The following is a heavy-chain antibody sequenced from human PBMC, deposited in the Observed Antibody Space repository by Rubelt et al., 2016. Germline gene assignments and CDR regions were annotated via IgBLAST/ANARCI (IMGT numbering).Heavy chain of an antibody. D-gene: IGHD5-24*01. J-gene: IGHJ3*02. CDR3: ARRADGYIDAFDI. CDR2: IYYSGST. Sequence: QVQLQQWGAGLLKPSETLSLTCAVYGGSFSGYYWSWIRQPPGKGLEWIGSIYYSGSTYYNPSLKSRVTISVDTSKNQFSLKLSSVTAADTAVYYCARRADGYIDAFDIWGQGTMVTVSS. V-gene: IGHV4-34*01. CDR1: GGSFSGYY.